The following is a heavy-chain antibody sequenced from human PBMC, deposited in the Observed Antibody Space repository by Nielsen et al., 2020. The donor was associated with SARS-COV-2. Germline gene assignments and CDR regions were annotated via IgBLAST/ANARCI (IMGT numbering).Heavy chain of an antibody. V-gene: IGHV4-39*01. CDR2: IHYSGTP. Sequence: SETLSLTCTVSGGPISIGSYYWGWIRQPPGKGLEWIGYIHYSGTPYYNPSLQSRVTISVDTSKNQFSLKLNSVTAADTAFYYCARRSSGGYARRFFDCWGQGALVTVSS. CDR1: GGPISIGSYY. CDR3: ARRSSGGYARRFFDC. D-gene: IGHD3-22*01. J-gene: IGHJ4*02.